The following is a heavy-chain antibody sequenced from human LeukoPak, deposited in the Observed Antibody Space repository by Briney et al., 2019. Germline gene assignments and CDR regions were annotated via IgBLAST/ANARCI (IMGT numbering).Heavy chain of an antibody. D-gene: IGHD3-10*01. CDR2: IRSKAYGGTT. Sequence: GGSLRLSCTASGFTFGDYAMSWVRQAPGKGLEWVGFIRSKAYGGTTEYAASVKGRFTISRGDSKSIAYLQMNSLKTEDTAVYYCAIEKRGSGDEIGNYFDYWGQGTLVTVSS. J-gene: IGHJ4*02. CDR1: GFTFGDYA. V-gene: IGHV3-49*04. CDR3: AIEKRGSGDEIGNYFDY.